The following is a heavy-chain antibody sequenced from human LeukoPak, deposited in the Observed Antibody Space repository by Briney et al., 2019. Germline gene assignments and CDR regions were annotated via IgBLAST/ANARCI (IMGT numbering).Heavy chain of an antibody. CDR1: GGSISDIPYY. CDR3: AYLYFYNSGSLPTY. CDR2: ISSSGGT. V-gene: IGHV4-39*01. J-gene: IGHJ4*02. D-gene: IGHD3-10*01. Sequence: PSETLSLTCTVSGGSISDIPYYWGWIRQPPGKGLEWIGTISSSGGTSYSPSLKSRLTISLDTSRNQFSLNLNSVSATDTAVYYCAYLYFYNSGSLPTYWGQGNLVTVSS.